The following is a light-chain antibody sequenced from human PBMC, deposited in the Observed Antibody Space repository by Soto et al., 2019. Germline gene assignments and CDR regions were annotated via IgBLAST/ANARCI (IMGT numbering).Light chain of an antibody. J-gene: IGLJ2*01. V-gene: IGLV2-8*01. Sequence: QSALTQPPSASGSPGQSVTISCTGTSSDVGGYNYVSWYQQYPGKVPKLMIYEVTKRPSGVPDRFSGSKSGNTASLTVSGLQAEDEADYYCSAYAGSNTPVVFGGGTKLTVL. CDR2: EVT. CDR1: SSDVGGYNY. CDR3: SAYAGSNTPVV.